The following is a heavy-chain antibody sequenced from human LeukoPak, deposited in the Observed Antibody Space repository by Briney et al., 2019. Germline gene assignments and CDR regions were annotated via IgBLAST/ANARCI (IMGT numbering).Heavy chain of an antibody. V-gene: IGHV3-11*01. CDR1: GFTFSDYY. Sequence: AGGSLRLSCAASGFTFSDYYISWIRQAPGKGLEWVSYISSSGSSIYYADSVKGRFTISRDNAKKSLYLKMNSLRAEDTAVYYCARYGSGSYIYSWGQGTLVTVSS. D-gene: IGHD3-10*01. CDR2: ISSSGSSI. CDR3: ARYGSGSYIYS. J-gene: IGHJ4*02.